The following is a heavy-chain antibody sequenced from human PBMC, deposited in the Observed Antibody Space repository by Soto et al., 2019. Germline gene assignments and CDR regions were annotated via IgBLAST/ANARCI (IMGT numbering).Heavy chain of an antibody. D-gene: IGHD3-22*01. CDR3: TTDSYSTIIIVRFDY. CDR1: GFTFTDAW. J-gene: IGHJ4*01. V-gene: IGHV3-15*07. CDR2: IKSKTDGGTT. Sequence: GVSLRLSRAASGFTFTDAWINWVLQAPGKGLEWVGRIKSKTDGGTTDYAEPVKGRFAISRDDSNNMVYLQMNSLKIEDTAVYYCTTDSYSTIIIVRFDYWGHGTLVTVSS.